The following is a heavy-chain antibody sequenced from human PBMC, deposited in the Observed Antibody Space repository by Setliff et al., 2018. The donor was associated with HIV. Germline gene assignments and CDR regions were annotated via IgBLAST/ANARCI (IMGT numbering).Heavy chain of an antibody. CDR1: GGSMSSYY. V-gene: IGHV4-4*08. Sequence: PSGTLSLTCTLSGGSMSSYYWTWIRQPPGKGLEWIGYVYTSEISNYNSSLRSRVVISLDTSKNQFSLKLGSVTAADTAVYYCARAISTPSYYYHMDVWGTGTPVTVSS. D-gene: IGHD3-10*01. CDR2: VYTSEIS. CDR3: ARAISTPSYYYHMDV. J-gene: IGHJ6*03.